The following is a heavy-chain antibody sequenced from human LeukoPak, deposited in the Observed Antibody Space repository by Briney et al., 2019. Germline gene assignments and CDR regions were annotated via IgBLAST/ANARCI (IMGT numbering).Heavy chain of an antibody. CDR3: ARAYDYVWGSYRRSAYYFDY. CDR1: GGSISSGGYS. V-gene: IGHV4-30-2*01. Sequence: SETLSLTCAVSGGSISSGGYSWRWIRQPPGKGLEWIGYIYHSGSTYYNPSLKSRVTISVDRSKNQFSLKLSSVTAADTAVYYCARAYDYVWGSYRRSAYYFDYWGQGTLVTVSP. J-gene: IGHJ4*02. CDR2: IYHSGST. D-gene: IGHD3-16*02.